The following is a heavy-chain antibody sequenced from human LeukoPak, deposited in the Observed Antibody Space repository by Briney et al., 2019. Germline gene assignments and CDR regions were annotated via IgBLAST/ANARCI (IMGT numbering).Heavy chain of an antibody. D-gene: IGHD3-16*01. V-gene: IGHV4-39*01. Sequence: SETLSLICTVSGGAISGRRDYWGWFRQPPGKGLEWIASIYYSGSTHYNPSLKSRVTISVDTSRNQFPLELRSATAADSAMYYCARNVSRGEPGGAFDIWGQGTMVTVSS. J-gene: IGHJ3*02. CDR1: GGAISGRRDY. CDR3: ARNVSRGEPGGAFDI. CDR2: IYYSGST.